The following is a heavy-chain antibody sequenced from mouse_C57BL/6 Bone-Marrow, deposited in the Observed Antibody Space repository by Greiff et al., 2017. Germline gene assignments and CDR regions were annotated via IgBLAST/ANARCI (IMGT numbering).Heavy chain of an antibody. J-gene: IGHJ4*01. V-gene: IGHV1-59*01. CDR1: GYTFTSYW. CDR3: ARPHYYGSSPYAMDY. CDR2: IDPSDSYT. D-gene: IGHD1-1*01. Sequence: QVQLQQPGAELVRPGTSVKLSCKASGYTFTSYWMHWVKQRPGQGLEWIGVIDPSDSYTNYNQKFKGKATLTVDTSSSTAYMQLSSLTSEDSAVYYCARPHYYGSSPYAMDYWGQGTSVTVSS.